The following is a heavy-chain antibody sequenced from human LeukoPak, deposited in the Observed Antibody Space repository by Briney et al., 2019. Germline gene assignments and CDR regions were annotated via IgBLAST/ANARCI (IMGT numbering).Heavy chain of an antibody. CDR2: ISGNGGTT. V-gene: IGHV3-43*02. D-gene: IGHD6-19*01. Sequence: PGGSLRLSCVASGFTFDDYAMHWVRQAPGKGLEWVSLISGNGGTTYYADSVKGRFTMSRDNSKNTLYLQMNSLRAEDTAVYYCAKPYLSSGWYSSIDYWGQGTLVTVSS. CDR3: AKPYLSSGWYSSIDY. J-gene: IGHJ4*02. CDR1: GFTFDDYA.